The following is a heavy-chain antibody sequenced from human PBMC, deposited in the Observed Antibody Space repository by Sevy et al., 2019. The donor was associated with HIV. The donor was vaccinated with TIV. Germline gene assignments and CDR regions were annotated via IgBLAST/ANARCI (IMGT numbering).Heavy chain of an antibody. J-gene: IGHJ4*02. V-gene: IGHV5-10-1*01. Sequence: GESLKISCKGSGYTFTNYWIIWVRQMPGKGLEWMGRIDPSDSYTTCSPSFQGHVTISADKSISDKSISTAYLQWSSLKTSDTAMYYCATARTGGSRGDYWGQGTLVTVSS. CDR3: ATARTGGSRGDY. D-gene: IGHD2-15*01. CDR2: IDPSDSYT. CDR1: GYTFTNYW.